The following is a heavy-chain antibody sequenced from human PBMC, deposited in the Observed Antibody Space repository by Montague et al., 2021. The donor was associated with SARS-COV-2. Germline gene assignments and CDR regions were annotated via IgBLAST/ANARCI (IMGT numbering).Heavy chain of an antibody. Sequence: SETLSLTCTVSGASISSYSWSWIRQPPGKGLEWIGYMYNSEKINYNPSLQSRVTISVDTSKRQLSLKLNSVTAADTAAYFCARAIVSGLCSGGSCYKGYYYYMDVWGKGTTVTVSS. CDR1: GASISSYS. CDR2: MYNSEKI. CDR3: ARAIVSGLCSGGSCYKGYYYYMDV. J-gene: IGHJ6*03. V-gene: IGHV4-59*13. D-gene: IGHD2-15*01.